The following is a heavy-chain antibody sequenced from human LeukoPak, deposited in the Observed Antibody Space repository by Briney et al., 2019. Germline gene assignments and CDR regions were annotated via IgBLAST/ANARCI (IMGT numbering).Heavy chain of an antibody. V-gene: IGHV4-31*03. J-gene: IGHJ4*02. Sequence: SETLSLTCTVSGGSISSGGYYWSWIRQHPGQGLEWIGYIDYSGNTYYNPSLKSRVTITVDASKNKFSLKLSSVTAAGTAVYYCARDFHDYGDCPIYWGQGTLVTVSS. CDR3: ARDFHDYGDCPIY. CDR1: GGSISSGGYY. D-gene: IGHD4-17*01. CDR2: IDYSGNT.